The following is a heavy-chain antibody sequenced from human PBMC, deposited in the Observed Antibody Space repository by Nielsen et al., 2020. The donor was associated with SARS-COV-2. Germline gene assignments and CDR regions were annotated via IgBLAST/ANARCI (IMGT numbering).Heavy chain of an antibody. CDR2: ITGSGGTT. D-gene: IGHD6-6*01. V-gene: IGHV3-23*01. CDR3: AKGFFSSSPYYFDS. CDR1: GFTFSSYA. J-gene: IGHJ4*02. Sequence: GESLKISCAASGFTFSSYAMSWVRQAPGKGLEWVSTITGSGGTTYYADSVKGRFTISRDNSKNTLFLQLNSLRAEDTAVYCCAKGFFSSSPYYFDSWGQGTLGPVSS.